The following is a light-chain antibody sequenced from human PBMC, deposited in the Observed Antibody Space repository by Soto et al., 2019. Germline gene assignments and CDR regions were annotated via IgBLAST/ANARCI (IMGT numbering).Light chain of an antibody. Sequence: EIETAQSPGTLSLSPRERATLSCRASQSVSSSYLAWYQQKPGQAPRLLSYGASSRATGIPDRFSGSGSGTDFPLTITRPALVVFVLQPSRYKLISRTF. CDR1: QSVSSSY. V-gene: IGKV3-20*01. CDR3: RYKLISRT. J-gene: IGKJ1*01. CDR2: GAS.